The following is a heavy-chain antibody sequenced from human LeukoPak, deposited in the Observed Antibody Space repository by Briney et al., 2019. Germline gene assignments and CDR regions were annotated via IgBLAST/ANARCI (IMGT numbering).Heavy chain of an antibody. J-gene: IGHJ3*02. CDR1: GFTVSTKD. CDR2: IYSGGST. CDR3: GRYLARAFDI. D-gene: IGHD3-16*01. Sequence: GGSLRLSCAASGFTVSTKDMSWVRQAPGKGLEWVSVIYSGGSTYYADSVKGRFIISRDNSENTLHLRMNSLRAEDTAVYYCGRYLARAFDIWGQGTMVTVSS. V-gene: IGHV3-66*01.